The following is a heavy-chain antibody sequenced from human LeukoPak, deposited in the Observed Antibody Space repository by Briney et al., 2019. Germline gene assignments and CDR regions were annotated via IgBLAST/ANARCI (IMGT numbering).Heavy chain of an antibody. CDR1: SGSISSSSYY. CDR3: ARASRYYYFDY. J-gene: IGHJ4*02. D-gene: IGHD3-10*01. V-gene: IGHV4-39*01. CDR2: IYYREST. Sequence: SETLSLTCTVSSGSISSSSYYWGWIRQPPGKGLERIGRIYYRESTYYNPSLKTRATITVNTSKNQFSLKLSAVTTADTAVYYCARASRYYYFDYWGQGTLVTVSS.